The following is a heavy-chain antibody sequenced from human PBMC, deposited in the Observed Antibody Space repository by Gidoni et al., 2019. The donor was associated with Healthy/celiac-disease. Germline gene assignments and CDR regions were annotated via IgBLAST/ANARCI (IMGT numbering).Heavy chain of an antibody. CDR3: ARNVVGATIFDY. CDR2: INQDVSEK. CDR1: GLTFRSYW. V-gene: IGHV3-7*01. Sequence: EVQLVESGGGLVQPGGSLSPSCAASGLTFRSYWMSWVRQAPGKGLEWEANINQDVSEKYYVDSVKGRFSISSYNAKNSLYLQMNSLRAEDTAVYYCARNVVGATIFDYWGHGTLVTVSS. J-gene: IGHJ4*01. D-gene: IGHD1-26*01.